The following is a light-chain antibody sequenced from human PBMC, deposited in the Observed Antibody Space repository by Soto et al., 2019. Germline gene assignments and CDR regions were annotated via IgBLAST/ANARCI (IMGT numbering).Light chain of an antibody. CDR2: DVS. CDR3: SSYTSSSALL. Sequence: QSALTQPASVSGSPGQSITISCTGTSSDVGGYNYVSWYQQHPGKAPKLMIYDVSKRPSGVSNRFSGSKSGNTASLTISGLKAEDEADYYCSSYTSSSALLFGGGTKLTVL. CDR1: SSDVGGYNY. J-gene: IGLJ2*01. V-gene: IGLV2-14*01.